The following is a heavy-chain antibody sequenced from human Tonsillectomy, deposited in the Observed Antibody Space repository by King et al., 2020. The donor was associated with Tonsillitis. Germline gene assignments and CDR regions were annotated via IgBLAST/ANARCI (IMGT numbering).Heavy chain of an antibody. J-gene: IGHJ4*02. CDR2: ISTYNDNT. Sequence: QLVQSGAEVKKPGASVKVSCRASGYTFTSFGITWVRQAPGQGLEWMGWISTYNDNTKYAQNLQGRVTMTTDTSPSTAYMELRSLRSDDTDVYYCARRGGVCTGVSCYEAYWGQGTLVTVSS. V-gene: IGHV1-18*01. D-gene: IGHD2-15*01. CDR3: ARRGGVCTGVSCYEAY. CDR1: GYTFTSFG.